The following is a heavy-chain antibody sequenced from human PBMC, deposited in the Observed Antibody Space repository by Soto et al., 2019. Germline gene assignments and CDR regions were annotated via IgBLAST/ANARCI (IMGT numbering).Heavy chain of an antibody. CDR1: GYTFTGYY. CDR3: ARAPNQVVPVDFYYYGMDV. Sequence: ASVKVACKASGYTFTGYYMHWVRQAPGQGLEWMGWINPNSGGTNYAQKFQGWVTMTRDTSISTGYMELSRLRSDDTAVYYCARAPNQVVPVDFYYYGMDVWGQGTTVTVPS. J-gene: IGHJ6*02. V-gene: IGHV1-2*04. CDR2: INPNSGGT. D-gene: IGHD2-2*01.